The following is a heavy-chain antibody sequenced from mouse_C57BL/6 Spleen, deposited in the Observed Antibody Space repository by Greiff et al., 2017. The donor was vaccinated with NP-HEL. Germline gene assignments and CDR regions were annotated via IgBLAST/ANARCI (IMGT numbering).Heavy chain of an antibody. J-gene: IGHJ4*01. Sequence: QVQLQQSGAELVRPGTSVKVSCKASGYAFTNYLIEWVKQRPGQGLEWIGVINPGSGGTNYNEKFKGKATLTADKSSSTAYMQLSSLTSEDSAVYFCKGRDYDDEGLYAMDYWGQGTSVTVSS. CDR1: GYAFTNYL. D-gene: IGHD2-4*01. V-gene: IGHV1-54*01. CDR2: INPGSGGT. CDR3: KGRDYDDEGLYAMDY.